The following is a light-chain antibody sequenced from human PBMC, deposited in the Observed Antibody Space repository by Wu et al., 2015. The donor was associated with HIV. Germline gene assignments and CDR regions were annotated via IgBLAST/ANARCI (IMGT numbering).Light chain of an antibody. Sequence: EIVLTQSPGTLSLSPGERATLSCRASQSVRSTYLAWYQQKPGQAPRLLIYGVSNRATGIPDRFSGSGSGTDFTLTISRLEPEDFAVYYCQHYGSSPLFTFGPGTKVD. CDR1: QSVRSTY. J-gene: IGKJ3*01. CDR3: QHYGSSPLFT. V-gene: IGKV3-20*01. CDR2: GVS.